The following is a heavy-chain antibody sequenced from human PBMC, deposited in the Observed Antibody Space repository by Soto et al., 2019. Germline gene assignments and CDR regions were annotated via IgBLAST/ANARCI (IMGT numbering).Heavy chain of an antibody. Sequence: EVQLVESGGGLIQPGGSLRLSCAASGFTVSSKYMTWVRQAPGKGLEWVSVIYGGGTTYYADSVKGRFTISRDYSKNTLYLQMNSLRAEDTAVYSCVQTTGWPGFDFWGQGTLVTVSS. V-gene: IGHV3-53*01. CDR3: VQTTGWPGFDF. CDR1: GFTVSSKY. J-gene: IGHJ4*02. D-gene: IGHD6-19*01. CDR2: IYGGGTT.